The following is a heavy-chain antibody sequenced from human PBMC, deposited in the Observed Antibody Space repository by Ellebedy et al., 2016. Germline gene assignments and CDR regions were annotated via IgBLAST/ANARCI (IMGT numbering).Heavy chain of an antibody. J-gene: IGHJ6*02. CDR1: GFPLSSDS. Sequence: GGSLRLSCAASGFPLSSDSMNWVRQAPGKGLEWVSCISSSGTYLYYTDSVKGRFTISRDNAKNSLYLQLNSLRAEDTAVYYCARDLSYGMDVWGQGTTVTVSS. V-gene: IGHV3-21*01. CDR3: ARDLSYGMDV. CDR2: ISSSGTYL. D-gene: IGHD2/OR15-2a*01.